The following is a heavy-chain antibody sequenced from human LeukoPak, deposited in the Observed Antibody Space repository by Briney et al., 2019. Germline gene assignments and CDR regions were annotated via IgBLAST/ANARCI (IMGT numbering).Heavy chain of an antibody. CDR2: IYPGDSDT. J-gene: IGHJ4*02. CDR3: ARGTRPNPHIVVVMGYFDY. V-gene: IGHV5-51*01. Sequence: GESLKISCKGSGYSFTSYWIGWVRQMPGKGLEWMGIIYPGDSDTRYSPSFQGQVTISADKSISTAYLQWSSLKASDTAMYYCARGTRPNPHIVVVMGYFDYWGQGTPVTVSS. CDR1: GYSFTSYW. D-gene: IGHD2-21*01.